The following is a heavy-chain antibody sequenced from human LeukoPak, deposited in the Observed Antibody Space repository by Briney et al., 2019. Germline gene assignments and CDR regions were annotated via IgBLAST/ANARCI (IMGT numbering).Heavy chain of an antibody. V-gene: IGHV4-61*08. D-gene: IGHD3-9*01. CDR2: IYYSGST. CDR1: GGSISSGGYY. CDR3: AREYYDILTGYYNVRYFDY. Sequence: SETLSLTCTVSGGSISSGGYYWSWIRQHPGKGLEWIGYIYYSGSTDYNPSLKSRVTISVDTSKNQFSLKLSSVTAADTAVYYCAREYYDILTGYYNVRYFDYWGQGTLVTVSS. J-gene: IGHJ4*02.